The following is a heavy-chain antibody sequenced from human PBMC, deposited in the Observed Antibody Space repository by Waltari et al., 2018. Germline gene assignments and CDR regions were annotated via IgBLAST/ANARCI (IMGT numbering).Heavy chain of an antibody. V-gene: IGHV1-69*05. J-gene: IGHJ4*02. CDR2: IIPIFGTA. D-gene: IGHD3-22*01. CDR3: AREHYYDSSGYYY. Sequence: QVQLVQSGAEVKKPGSSVKVSCKASGGTFSSYAIRWVRHAAGQGLEWMGGIIPIFGTANYVQTVQGRVTITTDESTSTAYMELSSLRSEDTAVYYCAREHYYDSSGYYYWGQGTLVTVSS. CDR1: GGTFSSYA.